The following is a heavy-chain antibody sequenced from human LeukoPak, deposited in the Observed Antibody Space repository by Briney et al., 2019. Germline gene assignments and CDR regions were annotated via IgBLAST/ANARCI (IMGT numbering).Heavy chain of an antibody. D-gene: IGHD3-3*01. CDR2: IWYGGSNK. J-gene: IGHJ4*02. V-gene: IGHV3-33*08. CDR1: GFTFSSYG. CDR3: ARVYLECLTAGYFDH. Sequence: PGGSLRLSCAAAGFTFSSYGMHWVRQAPGKGLEWVAVIWYGGSNKYCADSVKGRFTISRDNSKNTLYLQMNSLRDEDSAAYYGARVYLECLTAGYFDHWGQGTWVTVSP.